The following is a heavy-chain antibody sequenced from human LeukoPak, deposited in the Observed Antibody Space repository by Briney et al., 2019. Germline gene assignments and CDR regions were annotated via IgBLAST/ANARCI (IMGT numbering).Heavy chain of an antibody. CDR1: GFTFSSYA. CDR2: ISSSGGTI. CDR3: ARVGYSYGAANIDY. J-gene: IGHJ4*02. Sequence: GGSLRLSCAASGFTFSSYAMTWVRQAPGKGLEWVSYISSSGGTIYFADSMKGRFTISRDNAKNSLYLQMNSLRAEDTAVYYCARVGYSYGAANIDYWGQGTLVTVSS. V-gene: IGHV3-48*01. D-gene: IGHD5-18*01.